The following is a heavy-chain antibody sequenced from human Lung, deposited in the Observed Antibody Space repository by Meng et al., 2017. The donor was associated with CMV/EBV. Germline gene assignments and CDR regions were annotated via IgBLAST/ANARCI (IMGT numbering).Heavy chain of an antibody. V-gene: IGHV3-21*01. CDR1: GFTFSSYS. CDR3: AVYCSSTCCHRDGMDV. Sequence: GGSLRLSCAASGFTFSSYSMNWVRQAPGKGLEWVSSISSSSSYIYYADSVKGRFTISRDNAKNSLYLQMNSLRAEDTAVYYCAVYCSSTCCHRDGMDVWGQGTTVTVSS. J-gene: IGHJ6*02. CDR2: ISSSSSYI. D-gene: IGHD2-2*01.